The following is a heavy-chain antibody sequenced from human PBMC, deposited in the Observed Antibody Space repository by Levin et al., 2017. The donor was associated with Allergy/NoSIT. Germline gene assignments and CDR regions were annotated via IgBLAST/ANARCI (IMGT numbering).Heavy chain of an antibody. J-gene: IGHJ4*02. D-gene: IGHD3-22*01. V-gene: IGHV1-46*01. CDR3: ARDLSSGYYYYDH. CDR2: INPSGGGT. CDR1: GYTFTSHY. Sequence: GESLKISCKASGYTFTSHYIHWVRQAPGQGLQWLGVINPSGGGTRYAQTFQGRVTMTRDTSTSTVYMEMRGLRSDDTAVFYCARDLSSGYYYYDHWGQGTLVTVSS.